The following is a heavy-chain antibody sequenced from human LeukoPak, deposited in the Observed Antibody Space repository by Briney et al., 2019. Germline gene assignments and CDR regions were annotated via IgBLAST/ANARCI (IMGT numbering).Heavy chain of an antibody. Sequence: GGSLRLSCEGSGFTFSNYWMGRVRQAPGKGLQWVANIKTDGSEKYYVDSVKGRFTISRDNSNNSLFVQMNSLRAEDTAVYFCARAAWYFDWLPFDYWGQGTLVTVSS. V-gene: IGHV3-7*03. CDR3: ARAAWYFDWLPFDY. CDR1: GFTFSNYW. J-gene: IGHJ4*02. CDR2: IKTDGSEK. D-gene: IGHD3-9*01.